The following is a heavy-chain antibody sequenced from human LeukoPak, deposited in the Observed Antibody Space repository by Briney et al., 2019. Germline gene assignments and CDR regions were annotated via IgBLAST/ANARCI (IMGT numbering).Heavy chain of an antibody. Sequence: SETLSLTCTVSGGSISSGGYYWRWIRQHPGKGLELIEYIYYSGSTYYNPSLKSRVTISVDTSKNQFSLKLSSVTAADTAVYYCARRDSSGYLDYWGQGTLVTVSS. J-gene: IGHJ4*02. CDR1: GGSISSGGYY. CDR2: IYYSGST. CDR3: ARRDSSGYLDY. D-gene: IGHD3-22*01. V-gene: IGHV4-31*03.